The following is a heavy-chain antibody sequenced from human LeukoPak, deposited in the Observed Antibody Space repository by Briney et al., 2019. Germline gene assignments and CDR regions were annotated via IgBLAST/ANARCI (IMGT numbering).Heavy chain of an antibody. J-gene: IGHJ4*02. CDR3: AREEYSGSYYFDY. CDR2: ISSSSSYI. Sequence: GGSLRLSCAASGFTFSSYSMNWVRQAPGKGLEWVSSISSSSSYIYYADSVKGRFTISRDNAKNSLYLQMNSLRAEDTAVYYCAREEYSGSYYFDYWGQGTLVTVSS. D-gene: IGHD1-26*01. CDR1: GFTFSSYS. V-gene: IGHV3-21*01.